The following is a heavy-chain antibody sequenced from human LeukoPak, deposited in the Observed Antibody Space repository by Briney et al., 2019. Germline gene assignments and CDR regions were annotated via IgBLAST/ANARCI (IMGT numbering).Heavy chain of an antibody. V-gene: IGHV3-23*01. J-gene: IGHJ5*02. CDR3: AQGTAAQGS. Sequence: GGSLRLSCAPSGFRYSTYSMRWLRQAPGGGLQWVSSMCGSSGNKDYADSFRGRFTISRDNSNNTLYLQMNSLRVDDTAMYYCAQGTAAQGSWGQGTLVAVSS. CDR2: MCGSSGNK. CDR1: GFRYSTYS. D-gene: IGHD2-2*01.